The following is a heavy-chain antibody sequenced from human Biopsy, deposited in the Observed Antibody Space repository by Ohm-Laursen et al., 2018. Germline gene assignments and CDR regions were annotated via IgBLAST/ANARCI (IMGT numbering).Heavy chain of an antibody. CDR3: TRGGYYYDSLAYYYWFDP. Sequence: PSVKVSCKTSGYTFTSYHVHWVRQAPGQGLEWMGWINAKTGDTNYAQKFQGRVTMTRDTSISTAYVDLSSLRSDDTAVYYCTRGGYYYDSLAYYYWFDPWGQGTLVTVSS. CDR1: GYTFTSYH. D-gene: IGHD3-22*01. CDR2: INAKTGDT. J-gene: IGHJ5*02. V-gene: IGHV1-2*02.